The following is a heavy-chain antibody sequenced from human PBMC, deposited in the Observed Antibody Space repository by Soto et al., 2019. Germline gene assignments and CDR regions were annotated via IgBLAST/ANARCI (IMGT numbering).Heavy chain of an antibody. CDR3: VDPVGSYVGMDV. J-gene: IGHJ6*02. Sequence: EVQLVASGGGLVKPGGSLRLSCGASKVTAWMYWVRQAPGTGLEWVGRIKSKAVGETIEYAAPSQGRFTISRDDTKDMVYLETTSLKIEDAPVQSCVDPVGSYVGMDVWSQGTAVIVSS. V-gene: IGHV3-15*01. D-gene: IGHD3-10*01. CDR1: KVTAW. CDR2: IKSKAVGETI.